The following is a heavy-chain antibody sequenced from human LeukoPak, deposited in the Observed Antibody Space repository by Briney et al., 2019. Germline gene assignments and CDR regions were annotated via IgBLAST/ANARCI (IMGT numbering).Heavy chain of an antibody. CDR2: INPNSGGT. CDR3: ARVVDGYIPYDY. CDR1: GYTFTGYS. J-gene: IGHJ4*02. D-gene: IGHD5-24*01. V-gene: IGHV1-2*02. Sequence: ASVKVSCKASGYTFTGYSMHWVRQAPGQGLEWMGWINPNSGGTNYAQKFQGRVTMTRDTSISTAYMELSRLRSDDTAVYYCARVVDGYIPYDYWGQGTLVTVSS.